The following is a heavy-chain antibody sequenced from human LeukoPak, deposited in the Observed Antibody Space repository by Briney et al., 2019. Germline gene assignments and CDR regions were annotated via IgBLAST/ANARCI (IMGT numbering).Heavy chain of an antibody. CDR2: IKQDGSEK. V-gene: IGHV3-7*01. J-gene: IGHJ4*02. D-gene: IGHD6-6*01. CDR1: GFTFSDYW. CDR3: ARRGGSSSRRSPIDY. Sequence: GGSLRLSCAASGFTFSDYWMTWFRQAPGKGPEWVANIKQDGSEKYYVDSVRGRFTISRDNAKNSLFLQMNSLRVEDTAVYYCARRGGSSSRRSPIDYWGQGTLVTVSS.